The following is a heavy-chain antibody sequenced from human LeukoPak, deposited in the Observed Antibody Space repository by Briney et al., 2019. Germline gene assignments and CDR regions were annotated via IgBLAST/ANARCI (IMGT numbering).Heavy chain of an antibody. Sequence: SVKVSCKASGGTFSSYAISWVRQAPGQGLEWMGGIIPIFGTANYAQKFQGRVTITTDESTSTAYMELSSLRSKDTAVYYCARDYCSSTSCYNYWGQGTLVTVSS. CDR1: GGTFSSYA. J-gene: IGHJ4*02. V-gene: IGHV1-69*05. CDR2: IIPIFGTA. CDR3: ARDYCSSTSCYNY. D-gene: IGHD2-2*02.